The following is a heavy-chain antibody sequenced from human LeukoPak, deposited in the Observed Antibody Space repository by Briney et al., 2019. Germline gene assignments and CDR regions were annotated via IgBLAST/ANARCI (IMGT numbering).Heavy chain of an antibody. V-gene: IGHV3-74*01. CDR2: INSDGSST. CDR1: GFTFSSYW. D-gene: IGHD6-13*01. J-gene: IGHJ4*02. CDR3: AKSPRSYSEAVYVY. Sequence: GGSLRLSCAASGFTFSSYWMHWVRQAPGKGLVWVSRINSDGSSTIYGDSVKGRFTISRDNAKNTLYLQMNGLRAEDTAVYYCAKSPRSYSEAVYVYWGQGTLVTVSS.